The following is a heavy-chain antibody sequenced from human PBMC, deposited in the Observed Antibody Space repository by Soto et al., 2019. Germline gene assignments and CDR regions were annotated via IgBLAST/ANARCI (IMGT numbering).Heavy chain of an antibody. CDR1: GGTFSSYA. CDR2: IIPIFGTE. D-gene: IGHD2-2*01. Sequence: QVQLVQSGAEVKKPGSSVKVSCKASGGTFSSYAISWVRQAPGQGLEWMGGIIPIFGTENYAQKFQGRVTITADESTSTAYMELSSLRSEDTAVYYCARSHCSSTSCSKEYNWFDPWGQGTLVTVSS. V-gene: IGHV1-69*01. J-gene: IGHJ5*02. CDR3: ARSHCSSTSCSKEYNWFDP.